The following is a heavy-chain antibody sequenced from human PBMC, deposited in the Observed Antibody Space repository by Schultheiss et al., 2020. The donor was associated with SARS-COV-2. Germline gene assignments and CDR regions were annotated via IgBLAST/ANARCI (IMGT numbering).Heavy chain of an antibody. CDR1: GFTFSSYA. V-gene: IGHV3-30*04. D-gene: IGHD6-19*01. Sequence: GGSLRLSCAASGFTFSSYAMHWVRQAPGKGLEWVAVISYDGSNKYYADSVKGRFTISRDNSKNSLYLQMNSLRAEDTAVYYCAREKVEAVALYYYYYGMDVWGKGTTVTVSS. J-gene: IGHJ6*04. CDR3: AREKVEAVALYYYYYGMDV. CDR2: ISYDGSNK.